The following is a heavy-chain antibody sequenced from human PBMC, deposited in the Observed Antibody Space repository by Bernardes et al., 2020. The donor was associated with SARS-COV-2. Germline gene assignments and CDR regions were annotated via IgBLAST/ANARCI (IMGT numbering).Heavy chain of an antibody. Sequence: AAVKVSCKASGYTFTGYYMHWVRQAPGQGLEWMGWINPTSGGTNYAQKFQGWVTMTRDTSISTAYMELSRLRSDDTAVYYCARLVNGGYYGSGSRWFDPWGQGTLVTVSS. D-gene: IGHD3-10*01. V-gene: IGHV1-2*04. J-gene: IGHJ5*02. CDR1: GYTFTGYY. CDR2: INPTSGGT. CDR3: ARLVNGGYYGSGSRWFDP.